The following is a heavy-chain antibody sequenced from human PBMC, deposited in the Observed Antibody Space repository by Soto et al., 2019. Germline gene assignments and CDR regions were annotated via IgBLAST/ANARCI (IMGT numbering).Heavy chain of an antibody. CDR2: ISGSGGST. V-gene: IGHV3-23*01. CDR1: GFTFSSCA. Sequence: PGGSLRLSCAASGFTFSSCAMSWVRQAPGKGLEWVSAISGSGGSTYYADSVKGRFTISRDNSKNTLYLQMNSLRAEDTAVYYCAKVLYYDFWSGLTYGMDVWGQGTTVTASS. D-gene: IGHD3-3*01. J-gene: IGHJ6*02. CDR3: AKVLYYDFWSGLTYGMDV.